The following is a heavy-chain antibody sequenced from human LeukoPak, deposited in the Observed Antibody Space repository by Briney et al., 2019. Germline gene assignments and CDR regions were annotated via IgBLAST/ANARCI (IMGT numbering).Heavy chain of an antibody. D-gene: IGHD6-13*01. CDR3: AKSLAAAGISFDY. V-gene: IGHV3-9*01. CDR2: ISWNSGSI. Sequence: GGSLRLSCAASGFTFDDYAMHWVRQASGKGLEWVSGISWNSGSIGYADSVKGRFTISRDNAKNSLYLQMNSLRAEDTALYYCAKSLAAAGISFDYWGQGTLVTVSS. J-gene: IGHJ4*02. CDR1: GFTFDDYA.